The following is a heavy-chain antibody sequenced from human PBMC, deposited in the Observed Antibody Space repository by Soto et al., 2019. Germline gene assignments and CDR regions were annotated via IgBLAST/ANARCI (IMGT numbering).Heavy chain of an antibody. CDR2: IITIFGTA. V-gene: IGHV1-69*01. D-gene: IGHD2-8*01. CDR1: GGTFSSYA. CDR3: AREMYGGHSYGLMGT. Sequence: QVQLVQSGAEVKKPGSSVKVSCKASGGTFSSYAISWVRQAPGQGLEWMGGIITIFGTANYAQKFQGRVTITADESTSTAYMELSSLSSEDTAVYYCAREMYGGHSYGLMGTWGQGTLVTVSS. J-gene: IGHJ5*02.